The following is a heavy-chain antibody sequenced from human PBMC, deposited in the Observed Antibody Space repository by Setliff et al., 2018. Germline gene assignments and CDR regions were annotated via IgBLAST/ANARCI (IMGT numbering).Heavy chain of an antibody. V-gene: IGHV4-59*11. Sequence: SETLSLTCTVSGGSISSHYWSWIRQPPGKGLEWIGYIYYSGSTNYNPSLKSRVTISVDTSISTAYMELSSLRSEDTAVYYCARGDYGDYGEGEAAYWGQGTLVTVSS. CDR1: GGSISSHY. CDR3: ARGDYGDYGEGEAAY. CDR2: IYYSGST. J-gene: IGHJ4*02. D-gene: IGHD4-17*01.